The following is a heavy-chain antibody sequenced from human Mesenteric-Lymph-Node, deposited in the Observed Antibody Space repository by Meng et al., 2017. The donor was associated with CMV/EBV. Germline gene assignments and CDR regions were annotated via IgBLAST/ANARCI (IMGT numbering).Heavy chain of an antibody. CDR3: VRSVYRLGIIY. J-gene: IGHJ4*02. CDR1: GYTLTTSP. V-gene: IGHV7-4-1*02. Sequence: SCEASGYTLTTSPLSWVRQAAGQGLEWLGWINTETGTPTYAQGFTGRFVFSLDTSVSTAYLQISSLKADDAAVYYCVRSVYRLGIIYWGQGTLVTVSS. D-gene: IGHD7-27*01. CDR2: INTETGTP.